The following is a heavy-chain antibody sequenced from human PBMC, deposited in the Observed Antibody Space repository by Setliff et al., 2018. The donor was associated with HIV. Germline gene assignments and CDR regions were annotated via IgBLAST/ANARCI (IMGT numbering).Heavy chain of an antibody. Sequence: PSETLSLTCAVYGGSVSGYYWSWIRQPPGKGLEWIGEINHSGSTNYNPSLKSRVSISIDTSKKQFSLKLRSVTAADTAVYYCAREGGVDLPTMDVWGKGTTVTVSS. V-gene: IGHV4-34*01. CDR3: AREGGVDLPTMDV. D-gene: IGHD2-15*01. J-gene: IGHJ6*03. CDR1: GGSVSGYY. CDR2: INHSGST.